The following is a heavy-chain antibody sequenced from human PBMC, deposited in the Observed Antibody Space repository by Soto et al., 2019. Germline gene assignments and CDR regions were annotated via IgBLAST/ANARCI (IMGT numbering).Heavy chain of an antibody. CDR2: IHDSGST. J-gene: IGHJ5*02. D-gene: IGHD3-3*01. Sequence: PSETLSLTCSVSGGSISGFYCTWIRQPPWKGLEWIGYIHDSGSTNYNPALESRVSISVDTSKNDLSLKLSSVTAADTAMYYCGGVVRDSWSGFPTTNWLDPFGERTLVTFCS. V-gene: IGHV4-59*01. CDR3: GGVVRDSWSGFPTTNWLDP. CDR1: GGSISGFY.